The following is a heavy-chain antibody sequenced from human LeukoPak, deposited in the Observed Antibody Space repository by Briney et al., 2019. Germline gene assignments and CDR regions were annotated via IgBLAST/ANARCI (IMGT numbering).Heavy chain of an antibody. CDR1: GFTFSSYS. D-gene: IGHD6-6*01. Sequence: GGSLRLSCAASGFTFSSYSMNWVRQAPGKGLEWVSSISSSSSYIYYADSVKGRFTISGDNAKNSLYLQMNSLRAEDTAVYYCASSRLVLGDYWGQGTLVTVSS. CDR2: ISSSSSYI. CDR3: ASSRLVLGDY. V-gene: IGHV3-21*01. J-gene: IGHJ4*02.